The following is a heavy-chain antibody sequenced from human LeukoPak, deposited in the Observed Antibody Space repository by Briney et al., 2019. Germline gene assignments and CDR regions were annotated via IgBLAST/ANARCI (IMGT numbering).Heavy chain of an antibody. Sequence: SETLSLTCTLSGGSISSYYWSWIRQPPGKGLEWIGYIYYSGSTNYNPSLKSRVTISVDTSKNQFSLKLSSVTAADTAVYYCARGYYDILTGSVYYYMDVWGKGTTVTVSS. CDR2: IYYSGST. V-gene: IGHV4-59*01. J-gene: IGHJ6*03. D-gene: IGHD3-9*01. CDR1: GGSISSYY. CDR3: ARGYYDILTGSVYYYMDV.